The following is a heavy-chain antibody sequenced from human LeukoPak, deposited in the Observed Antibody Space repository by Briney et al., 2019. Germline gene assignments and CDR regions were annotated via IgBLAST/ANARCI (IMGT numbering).Heavy chain of an antibody. V-gene: IGHV1-2*02. CDR3: ARGGGRDYYDSQDFDY. D-gene: IGHD3-22*01. CDR1: GYTFTGYY. Sequence: GASVKVSCKASGYTFTGYYMHWVRQAPGQGLEWMGWINPNSGGTNYAQKFQGRVTMTRDTSISTAYMELSRLRSDDTAVYYCARGGGRDYYDSQDFDYWGQGTLVTVSS. J-gene: IGHJ4*02. CDR2: INPNSGGT.